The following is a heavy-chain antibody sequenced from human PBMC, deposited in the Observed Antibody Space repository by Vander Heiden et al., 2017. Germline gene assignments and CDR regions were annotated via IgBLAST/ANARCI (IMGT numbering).Heavy chain of an antibody. CDR1: GGTFSSYA. Sequence: QVQLVQSGAEVKKPGSSVKVSCKASGGTFSSYAISWVRQAPGQGLEWLGGIIPIFGTANYAKKVQGRVTIPADESTSTAYMELSRLRSEDTAVYYCARDGRGGEVAFDIWGQGTMVTVSS. V-gene: IGHV1-69*01. D-gene: IGHD3-16*01. CDR2: IIPIFGTA. J-gene: IGHJ3*02. CDR3: ARDGRGGEVAFDI.